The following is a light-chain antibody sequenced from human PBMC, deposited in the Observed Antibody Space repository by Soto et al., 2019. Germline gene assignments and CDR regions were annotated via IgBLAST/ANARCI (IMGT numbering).Light chain of an antibody. V-gene: IGLV2-14*01. Sequence: QSALTQPASVSGSPGQSIAISCPGTSSDVGGYNYVSWYQQHPGKAPKLMIYDVSSRPSGVSNRFSGSKSGNTASLTISGLQAEDEADYYCSSYTTSSTEVFGTGTKLTVL. CDR1: SSDVGGYNY. CDR2: DVS. J-gene: IGLJ1*01. CDR3: SSYTTSSTEV.